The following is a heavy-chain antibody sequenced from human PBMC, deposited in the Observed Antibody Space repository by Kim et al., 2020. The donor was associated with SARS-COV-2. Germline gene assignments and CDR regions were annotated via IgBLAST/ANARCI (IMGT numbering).Heavy chain of an antibody. CDR2: LYWDADT. D-gene: IGHD4-4*01. Sequence: SGPTLVKPTQTLRLTCTFSGFSLSSSGVVVGWVCQTPGKALEWLALLYWDADTRYSPSLENRVTITKDTSQNQVILTLTNMDPVDSGTYYCARLFADYIYYFDYWGQGTLVTVS. J-gene: IGHJ4*01. V-gene: IGHV2-5*02. CDR3: ARLFADYIYYFDY. CDR1: GFSLSSSGVV.